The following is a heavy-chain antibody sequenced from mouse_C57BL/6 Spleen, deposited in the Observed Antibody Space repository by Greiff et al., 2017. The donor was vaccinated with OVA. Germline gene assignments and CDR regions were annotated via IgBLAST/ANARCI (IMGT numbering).Heavy chain of an antibody. D-gene: IGHD2-5*01. V-gene: IGHV5-4*01. CDR2: ISDGGSYT. CDR1: GFTFSSYA. J-gene: IGHJ4*01. CDR3: AREAYYSNLYAMDY. Sequence: EVMLVESGGGLVKPGGSLKLSCAASGFTFSSYAMSWVRQTPEKRLEWVATISDGGSYTYYPDNVKGRFTISRDNAKNNLYLQMSHLKSEDTAMYYCAREAYYSNLYAMDYWGQGTSVTVSS.